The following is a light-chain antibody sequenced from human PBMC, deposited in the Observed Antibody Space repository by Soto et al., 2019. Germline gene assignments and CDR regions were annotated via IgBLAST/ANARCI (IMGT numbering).Light chain of an antibody. J-gene: IGLJ1*01. CDR1: SSDVGGYNY. Sequence: QSVLTQPASVSASPGQSVTISCAGTSSDVGGYNYVSWYQQRPGRAPKLMIYEVTYRPSGVSNRFSGSKSGNTASLTISGLQAEDEADYYCSSYTTRSTLVFGTGTKLTVL. CDR2: EVT. CDR3: SSYTTRSTLV. V-gene: IGLV2-14*01.